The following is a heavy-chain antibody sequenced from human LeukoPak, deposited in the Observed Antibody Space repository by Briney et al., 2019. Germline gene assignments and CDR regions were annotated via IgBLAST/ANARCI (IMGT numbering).Heavy chain of an antibody. J-gene: IGHJ4*02. Sequence: PGGSLRLSCAASGFTFSTYWMHWVRQAPGKGLVWVSSINSDGSSTSYADSVRGRFTVSRDNAKNSLYLQMNSLRAEDTAIYYCARDNYSGSRYFDHWGQGTLVTVSS. CDR1: GFTFSTYW. CDR3: ARDNYSGSRYFDH. D-gene: IGHD1-26*01. V-gene: IGHV3-74*01. CDR2: INSDGSST.